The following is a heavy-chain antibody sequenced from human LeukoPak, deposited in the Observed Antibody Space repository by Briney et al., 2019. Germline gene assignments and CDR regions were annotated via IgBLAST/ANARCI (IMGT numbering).Heavy chain of an antibody. CDR3: AADTQKTVVPSTDH. Sequence: ASVKVSCKVSGYSLIALSMYWVRQAPGEGLEWMGGFDPDGGETTYAQRFQGRVTITEDTSTDTAYMELTNLRSDDTAVYYCAADTQKTVVPSTDHWGQGTLVTVSS. V-gene: IGHV1-24*01. J-gene: IGHJ4*02. CDR2: FDPDGGET. D-gene: IGHD4-23*01. CDR1: GYSLIALS.